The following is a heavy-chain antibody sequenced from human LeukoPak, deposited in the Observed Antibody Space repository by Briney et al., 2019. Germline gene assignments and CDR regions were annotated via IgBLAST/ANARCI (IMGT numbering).Heavy chain of an antibody. J-gene: IGHJ4*02. CDR3: ARHLLGYCSSTSCEYYFDY. V-gene: IGHV4-39*01. CDR1: GDSISSSSYY. CDR2: IYYSGST. D-gene: IGHD2-2*01. Sequence: SETLSLTCTVSGDSISSSSYYWGWIRQPPGKGLEWIGDIYYSGSTYYNPSLKSRVAISVDTSNNQFSLKLTSVTAADTAVYYCARHLLGYCSSTSCEYYFDYWGQGTLVTVSS.